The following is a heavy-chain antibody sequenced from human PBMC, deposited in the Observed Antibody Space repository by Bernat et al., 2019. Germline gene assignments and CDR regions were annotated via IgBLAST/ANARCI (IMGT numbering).Heavy chain of an antibody. CDR3: ARSYGSGSSRFDY. J-gene: IGHJ4*02. Sequence: QVQLVQSVAEVKKPGASVKVSCKASGYTFTGYYMHWVRQAPGQGLEWMGWINPNSGGTNYAQKFQGWVNMTRDTSISTAYMELSRLRSDDTAVYYCARSYGSGSSRFDYWGQGTLVTVAS. D-gene: IGHD3-10*01. CDR1: GYTFTGYY. CDR2: INPNSGGT. V-gene: IGHV1-2*04.